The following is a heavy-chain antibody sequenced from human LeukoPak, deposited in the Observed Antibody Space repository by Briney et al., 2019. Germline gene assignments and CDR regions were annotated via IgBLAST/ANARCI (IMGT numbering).Heavy chain of an antibody. V-gene: IGHV3-30*07. Sequence: GRSLRLSCAASGFTFSSYAMHWVRQAPGKGLEWVAVISYDGSNKYYADSVKGRFTISRDNSKNTLYLQMNSLRAEDTAVYFCAKGSGSGWYGWFAPWGQGTLVTVSS. CDR2: ISYDGSNK. CDR3: AKGSGSGWYGWFAP. CDR1: GFTFSSYA. J-gene: IGHJ5*02. D-gene: IGHD6-19*01.